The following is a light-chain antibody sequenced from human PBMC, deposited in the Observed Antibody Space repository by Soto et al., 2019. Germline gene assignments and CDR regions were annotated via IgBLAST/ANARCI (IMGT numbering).Light chain of an antibody. V-gene: IGKV1-8*01. Sequence: AIRMTQSPSSFSASTGDRVTITCRASQGISSYLDWYQQKPGKAPKLLIYAASTLQSGVPSRFSGSGSGTDFTLTSSCLQSEDFATYYCQQYYSYAVTFVGVTQVDIK. J-gene: IGKJ4*01. CDR2: AAS. CDR1: QGISSY. CDR3: QQYYSYAVT.